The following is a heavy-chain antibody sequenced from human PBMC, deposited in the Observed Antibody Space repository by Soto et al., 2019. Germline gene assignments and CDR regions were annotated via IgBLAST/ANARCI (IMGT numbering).Heavy chain of an antibody. J-gene: IGHJ1*01. V-gene: IGHV3-48*02. D-gene: IGHD3-10*01. CDR1: GFTFSSYT. CDR2: ISSSGSTI. Sequence: GGSLRLSCVASGFTFSSYTMNWVRQTPGRRLEWVAYISSSGSTIYYAESVKGRFTVSRDNAKSSLYLQMDGLRDEDTAVYYCASGLGSSRSWGQGARVTAPQ. CDR3: ASGLGSSRS.